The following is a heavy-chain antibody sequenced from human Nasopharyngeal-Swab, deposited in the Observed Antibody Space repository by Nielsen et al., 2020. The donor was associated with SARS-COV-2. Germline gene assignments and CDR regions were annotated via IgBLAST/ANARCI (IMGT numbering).Heavy chain of an antibody. CDR2: IYSGGNT. Sequence: GESLKISCAASGFTVSSNYMSWVRQAPGKGLEWVSVIYSGGNTHYADSVRGRFTVSRDDSKNTLYLQMNSLRAEDTAVYYCAKDRIFGVDGLYYMDVWGKGTTVTVSS. CDR1: GFTVSSNY. D-gene: IGHD3-3*01. J-gene: IGHJ6*03. V-gene: IGHV3-53*01. CDR3: AKDRIFGVDGLYYMDV.